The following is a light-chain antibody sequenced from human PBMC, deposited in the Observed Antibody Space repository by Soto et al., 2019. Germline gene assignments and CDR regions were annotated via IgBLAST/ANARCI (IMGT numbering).Light chain of an antibody. J-gene: IGKJ1*01. Sequence: DIQMTQSPSTLSASVGDRVTITCRASQSISSWLAWYQQKPGKAPKLLIYKASSLESGVRSRFSGCGSGTEFTRTISSLQPDDFATYYCQQYNTYSFGQGTKVEIK. CDR2: KAS. CDR3: QQYNTYS. V-gene: IGKV1-5*03. CDR1: QSISSW.